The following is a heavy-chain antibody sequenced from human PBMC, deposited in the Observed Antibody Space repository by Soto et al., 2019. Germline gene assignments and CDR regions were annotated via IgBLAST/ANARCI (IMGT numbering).Heavy chain of an antibody. D-gene: IGHD6-13*01. CDR3: AASRARGIAAADP. CDR1: GGTFNSYA. V-gene: IGHV1-69*13. J-gene: IGHJ5*02. CDR2: IIPIFGTA. Sequence: ASVKVSCKASGGTFNSYAISWVRQAPGQGLEWMGGIIPIFGTANYAQKFQGRVTITADESTSTAYMELSSLRSEDTAVYYCAASRARGIAAADPWGQGTQVTVSS.